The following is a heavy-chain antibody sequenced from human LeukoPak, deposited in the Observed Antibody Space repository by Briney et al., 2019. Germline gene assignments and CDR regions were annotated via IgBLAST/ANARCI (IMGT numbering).Heavy chain of an antibody. J-gene: IGHJ4*02. V-gene: IGHV3-21*01. Sequence: KPGGSLRLSCAASGFTFSSYSMNWVRQAPGKGLEWVSSISSSSSYIYYADSVKGRFTISRDNAKNSLYLQMNSLRAEDTAVYYCARGCRDGYNPTGLFDYWGQGTLVTVSS. CDR2: ISSSSSYI. CDR1: GFTFSSYS. CDR3: ARGCRDGYNPTGLFDY. D-gene: IGHD5-24*01.